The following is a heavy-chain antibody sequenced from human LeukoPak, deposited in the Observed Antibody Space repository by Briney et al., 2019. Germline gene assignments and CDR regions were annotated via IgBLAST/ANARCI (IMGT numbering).Heavy chain of an antibody. V-gene: IGHV4-39*07. CDR1: GGSISSSSYY. CDR2: IYYSGST. J-gene: IGHJ5*02. D-gene: IGHD2-2*01. CDR3: ASGNPDIVVVPAAMRWFDP. Sequence: SETLSLTCTVSGGSISSSSYYWGWIRQPPGKGLEWIGSIYYSGSTYYNPSLKSRVTISVDTSKNQFSLKLSSVTAADTAVYYCASGNPDIVVVPAAMRWFDPWGQGTLVTVSS.